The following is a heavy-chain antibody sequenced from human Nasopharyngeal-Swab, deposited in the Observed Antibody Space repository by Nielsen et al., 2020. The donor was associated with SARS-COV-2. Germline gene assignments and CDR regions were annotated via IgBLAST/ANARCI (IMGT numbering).Heavy chain of an antibody. CDR2: IYHSGST. Sequence: SETLSLTCAVPGGSISSSNWWSWVRQPPGKGLEWIGEIYHSGSTNYNPSLKRRVTISVDKSKNQFSLKLGSVTAADTAVYYCARVIVGADYFDYWGQGTLVTVSS. CDR3: ARVIVGADYFDY. CDR1: GGSISSSNW. D-gene: IGHD1-26*01. J-gene: IGHJ4*02. V-gene: IGHV4-4*02.